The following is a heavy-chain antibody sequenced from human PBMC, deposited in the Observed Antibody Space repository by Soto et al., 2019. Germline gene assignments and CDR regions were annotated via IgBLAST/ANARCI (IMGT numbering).Heavy chain of an antibody. CDR2: IIPIFGTA. V-gene: IGHV1-69*06. D-gene: IGHD6-13*01. CDR1: GGTFSSYA. Sequence: SVKVSCKASGGTFSSYAISWVRQAPGQGLEWMGGIIPIFGTANYAQKFQGRVTITADKSTSTAYMELSSLRSEDTAVYYCANFESSSWGVDYYYGMDVWGQGTTVTVSS. J-gene: IGHJ6*02. CDR3: ANFESSSWGVDYYYGMDV.